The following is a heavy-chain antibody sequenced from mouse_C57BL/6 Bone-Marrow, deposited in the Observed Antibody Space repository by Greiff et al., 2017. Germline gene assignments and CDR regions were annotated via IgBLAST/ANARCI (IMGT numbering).Heavy chain of an antibody. V-gene: IGHV7-3*01. Sequence: EVKLVESGGGLVQPGGSLSLSCAASGFTFTDYYMSWVRQPPGKALEWLGFIRNKANGYTTEYSASVKGRFTISRDNSQSILYLQMKALRAEDSATYYFERWAYCGPLYAMDYWGQGTSVPVSS. CDR1: GFTFTDYY. CDR2: IRNKANGYTT. CDR3: ERWAYCGPLYAMDY. J-gene: IGHJ4*01.